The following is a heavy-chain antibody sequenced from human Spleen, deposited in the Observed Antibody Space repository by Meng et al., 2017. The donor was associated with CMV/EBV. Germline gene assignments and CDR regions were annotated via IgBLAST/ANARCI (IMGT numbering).Heavy chain of an antibody. J-gene: IGHJ4*02. CDR3: ARHLRGYSWPKSD. D-gene: IGHD1-26*01. CDR1: GGSISSSNW. Sequence: SETLSLTCAVSGGSISSSNWWSWVRQPPGKGLEWIGSFFHSGDTYSNPSLRSRVAISVDTSKNQFSLRLNSVTATDTAVYYCARHLRGYSWPKSDWGQGTLVTVSS. CDR2: FFHSGDT. V-gene: IGHV4-4*02.